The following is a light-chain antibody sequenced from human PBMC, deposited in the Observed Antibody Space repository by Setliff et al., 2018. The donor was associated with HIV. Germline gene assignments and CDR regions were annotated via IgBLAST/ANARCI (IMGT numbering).Light chain of an antibody. CDR2: QAS. V-gene: IGLV2-23*01. CDR1: SGDVGRYNL. Sequence: QSVLTQPASVSGSPGQSITISCTGTSGDVGRYNLVSWYQQQPGKPPKLMIYQASKRPSGVSNRFSGSRSGNTESLTISGLQAEDEADYYCCSNTGSNTYVFGTGTKVTVL. CDR3: CSNTGSNTYV. J-gene: IGLJ1*01.